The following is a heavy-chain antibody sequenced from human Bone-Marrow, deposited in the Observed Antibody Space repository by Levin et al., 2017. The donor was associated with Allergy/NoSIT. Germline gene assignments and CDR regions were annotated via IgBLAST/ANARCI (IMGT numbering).Heavy chain of an antibody. CDR1: GGSISSSSYY. Sequence: ASETLSLTCTVSGGSISSSSYYWGWIRQPPGKGLEWIGSIYYSGSTYYNPSLKSRVTISVDTSKNQFSLKLSSVTAADTAVYYCARTGIAAAGTRGNNWFDPWGQGTLVTVSS. CDR3: ARTGIAAAGTRGNNWFDP. J-gene: IGHJ5*02. D-gene: IGHD6-13*01. V-gene: IGHV4-39*01. CDR2: IYYSGST.